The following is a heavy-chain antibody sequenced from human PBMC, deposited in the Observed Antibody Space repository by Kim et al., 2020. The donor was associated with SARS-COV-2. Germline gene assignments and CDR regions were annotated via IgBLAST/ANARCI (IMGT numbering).Heavy chain of an antibody. CDR1: GGSISSSNW. CDR2: IYHSGST. V-gene: IGHV4-4*02. CDR3: ARDWGSGWWDGGMDV. D-gene: IGHD6-19*01. Sequence: SETLSLTCAVSGGSISSSNWWSWVRQPPGKGLEWIGEIYHSGSTNYNPSLKSRVTISVDKSKNQFSLKLSSVTAADTAVYYCARDWGSGWWDGGMDVWGQGTTVTVSS. J-gene: IGHJ6*02.